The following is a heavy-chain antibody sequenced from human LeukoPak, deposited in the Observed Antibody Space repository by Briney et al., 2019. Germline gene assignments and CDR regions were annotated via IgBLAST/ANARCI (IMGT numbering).Heavy chain of an antibody. CDR2: IYYSGST. D-gene: IGHD1-26*01. J-gene: IGHJ5*02. Sequence: GSLRLSCAASGFTFSSYWMSWVRQAPGKGLEWIGSIYYSGSTYYNPSLKSRVTISVDTSKNQFSLKLSSVTAADTAVYYCAREGSSGSFPGAWGQGTLVTVSS. CDR3: AREGSSGSFPGA. CDR1: GFTFSSYW. V-gene: IGHV4-39*07.